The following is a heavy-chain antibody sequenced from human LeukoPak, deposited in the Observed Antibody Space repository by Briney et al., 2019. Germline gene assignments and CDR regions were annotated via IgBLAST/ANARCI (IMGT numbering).Heavy chain of an antibody. V-gene: IGHV4-31*03. CDR2: IHFNGAT. Sequence: SETLSLTCTVSGGPMSNDGYYWSWIRQRPGKGLEWIGYIHFNGATYYNPPLKSRVTISVDTSKNQFSLNLNSVTAADTAVYYCARDRNDFWSGPFDCWGQGTLVTVSS. J-gene: IGHJ4*02. CDR1: GGPMSNDGYY. D-gene: IGHD3-3*01. CDR3: ARDRNDFWSGPFDC.